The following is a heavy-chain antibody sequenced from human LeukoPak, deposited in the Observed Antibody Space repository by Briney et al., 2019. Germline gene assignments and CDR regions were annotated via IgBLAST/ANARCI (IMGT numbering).Heavy chain of an antibody. CDR1: GFTFRYYA. V-gene: IGHV3-23*01. D-gene: IGHD2-21*02. CDR2: VSDNSGST. CDR3: AKGTATVTSRFFDY. Sequence: PGGSLRLSCSASGFTFRYYAMHWARQAPGKGLEWVSTVSDNSGSTYYPDSVKGRFTISRDDSKNTLYLQMKSLRAEDTAVYYCAKGTATVTSRFFDYWGQGTLVTVSS. J-gene: IGHJ4*02.